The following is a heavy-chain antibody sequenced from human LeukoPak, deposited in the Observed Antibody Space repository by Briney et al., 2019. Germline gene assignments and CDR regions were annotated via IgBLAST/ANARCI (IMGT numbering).Heavy chain of an antibody. CDR1: GFTFSSYS. D-gene: IGHD4-23*01. CDR3: ARGNSVNRYFYALDV. J-gene: IGHJ6*02. V-gene: IGHV3-48*01. Sequence: GSLRLSCAASGFTFSSYSMNWVRQAPGKGLEWVSYISGSSTTIYNADSVKGRFTISRDNAKDSLYLQMNSLRVEDTAVYYCARGNSVNRYFYALDVWGQGTTVTVSS. CDR2: ISGSSTTI.